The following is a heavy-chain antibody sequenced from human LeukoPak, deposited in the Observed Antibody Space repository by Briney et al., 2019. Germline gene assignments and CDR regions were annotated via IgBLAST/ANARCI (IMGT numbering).Heavy chain of an antibody. J-gene: IGHJ4*02. CDR2: ISAYNGNT. CDR1: GYTFTSYG. V-gene: IGHV1-18*01. D-gene: IGHD1-26*01. Sequence: GASVKVSCKASGYTFTSYGISWVRQAPGQGLEWMGWISAYNGNTNYAQKLQGRVTMTTDTSTSTAYMELRSLRSDDTAVYYCARDAPKSGSYYFDYWGQGTLVTVSS. CDR3: ARDAPKSGSYYFDY.